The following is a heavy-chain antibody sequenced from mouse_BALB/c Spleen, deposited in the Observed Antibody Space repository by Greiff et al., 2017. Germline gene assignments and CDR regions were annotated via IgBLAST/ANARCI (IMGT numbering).Heavy chain of an antibody. Sequence: VQLQQSGAELVRPGASVTLSCKASGYTFTDYEMHWVKQTPVHGLEWIGAIDPETGGTAYNQKFKGKATLTADKSSSTAYMELRSLTSEDSAVYYCTRDGNSWFAYWGQGTLVTVSA. D-gene: IGHD2-1*01. J-gene: IGHJ3*01. CDR1: GYTFTDYE. V-gene: IGHV1-15*01. CDR2: IDPETGGT. CDR3: TRDGNSWFAY.